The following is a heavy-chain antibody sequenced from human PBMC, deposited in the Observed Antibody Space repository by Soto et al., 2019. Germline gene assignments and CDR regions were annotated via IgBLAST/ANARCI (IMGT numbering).Heavy chain of an antibody. J-gene: IGHJ5*02. D-gene: IGHD3-10*01. CDR3: AREGLVRGVLRGIRFDP. CDR1: GYIFTEYT. CDR2: INAGNGNT. V-gene: IGHV1-3*01. Sequence: QVQLVQSGAEVKKSGASVKVSCEASGYIFTEYTIHWVRQAPGQRLELMGWINAGNGNTKYSQQFQGRVTFSRDTVASTVYMELGSLESEDAAVYYCAREGLVRGVLRGIRFDPWGQGTLVTVSS.